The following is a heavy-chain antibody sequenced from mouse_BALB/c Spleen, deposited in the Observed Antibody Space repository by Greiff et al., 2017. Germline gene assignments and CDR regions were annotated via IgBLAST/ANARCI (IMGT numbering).Heavy chain of an antibody. CDR2: ISSGGSYT. J-gene: IGHJ4*01. CDR3: ARGRQLGLYAMDY. CDR1: GFTFSSYA. V-gene: IGHV5-9-4*01. D-gene: IGHD3-2*01. Sequence: EVKLQESGGGLVKPGGSLKLSCAASGFTFSSYAMSWVRQSPEKRLEWVAEISSGGSYTYYPDTVTGRFTISRDNAKNTLYLEMSSLRSEDTAMYYCARGRQLGLYAMDYWGQGTSVTVSS.